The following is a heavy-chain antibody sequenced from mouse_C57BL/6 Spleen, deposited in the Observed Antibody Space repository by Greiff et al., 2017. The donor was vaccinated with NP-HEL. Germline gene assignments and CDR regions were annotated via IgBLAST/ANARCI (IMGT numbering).Heavy chain of an antibody. CDR2: INPSSGYT. J-gene: IGHJ4*01. D-gene: IGHD1-1*01. CDR3: ARSYYGSSYARDY. V-gene: IGHV1-4*01. Sequence: QVQLQQSGAELARPGASVKMSCKASGYTFTSYTMHWVKQRPGQGLEWIGYINPSSGYTKYNQKFKDKATLTADKSSSTAYMQLSSLTSEDSAVYYCARSYYGSSYARDYWGQGTSVTVSS. CDR1: GYTFTSYT.